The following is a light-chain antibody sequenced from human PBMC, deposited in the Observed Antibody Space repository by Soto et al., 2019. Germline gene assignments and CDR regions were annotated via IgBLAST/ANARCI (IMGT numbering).Light chain of an antibody. CDR3: QQYNNWPRT. Sequence: EIVMTQSPATLSVSPGERATLSCRASQSVSSNLAWYQQKFGQAPRLLIYGASTRATGITARFSGSGSGTDFTLTISSLQSEALAVYYCQQYNNWPRTFGQGTKVEIK. CDR1: QSVSSN. CDR2: GAS. V-gene: IGKV3-15*01. J-gene: IGKJ1*01.